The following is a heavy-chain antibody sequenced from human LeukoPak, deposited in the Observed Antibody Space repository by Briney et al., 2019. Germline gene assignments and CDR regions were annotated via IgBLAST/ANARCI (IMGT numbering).Heavy chain of an antibody. D-gene: IGHD3-3*01. CDR2: IKRDGSEQ. CDR1: GFNFNNYW. J-gene: IGHJ4*02. CDR3: ARDGDSFDY. Sequence: GGSLRLSCATSGFNFNNYWMTWVRQAPGRWLEWVANIKRDGSEQFYADSVKGRFTISRDNAKNSLYLQMNSLRAEDTAIYYCARDGDSFDYWGQGTLVTVSS. V-gene: IGHV3-7*01.